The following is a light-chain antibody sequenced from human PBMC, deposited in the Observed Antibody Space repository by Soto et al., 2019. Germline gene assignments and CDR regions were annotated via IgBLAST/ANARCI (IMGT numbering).Light chain of an antibody. J-gene: IGKJ1*01. CDR1: QSVSSSY. CDR2: GAS. V-gene: IGKV3-20*01. Sequence: EIVMTQSPATLSVSPGERATLSCRASQSVSSSYLAWYQQKPGQAPRLLIYGASIRATGIPDRFSGSGSGTDFTLTISRLEPEDFAVYYCQQYGSSPGTFGQGTKVEIK. CDR3: QQYGSSPGT.